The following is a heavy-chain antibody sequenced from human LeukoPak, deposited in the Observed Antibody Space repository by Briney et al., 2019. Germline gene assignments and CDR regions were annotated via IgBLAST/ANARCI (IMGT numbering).Heavy chain of an antibody. V-gene: IGHV4-4*09. D-gene: IGHD6-13*01. J-gene: IGHJ5*02. CDR3: ARRGYSSSWYWFDP. Sequence: PSETLSLTCAVYGGSFSGYYWSWIRQPPGKGLEWIGYIYTSGSTNYNPSLKSRVTISVDTSKNQFSLKLSSVTAADTAVYYCARRGYSSSWYWFDPWGQGTLVTVSS. CDR2: IYTSGST. CDR1: GGSFSGYY.